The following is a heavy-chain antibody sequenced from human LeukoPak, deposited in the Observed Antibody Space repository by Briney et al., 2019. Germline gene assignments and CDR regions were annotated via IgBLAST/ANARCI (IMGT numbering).Heavy chain of an antibody. CDR1: RFTFSGYS. J-gene: IGHJ4*02. Sequence: GGALRLSCAASRFTFSGYSMNWVREAPGQGVEWVSYIGSSSSTIYYADSVKGRFTISRDNAKKSLYLQMNSLRAEDTAVYYCARDPGLSGYYFDYWGQGALVTVSS. V-gene: IGHV3-48*01. CDR2: IGSSSSTI. CDR3: ARDPGLSGYYFDY. D-gene: IGHD3-22*01.